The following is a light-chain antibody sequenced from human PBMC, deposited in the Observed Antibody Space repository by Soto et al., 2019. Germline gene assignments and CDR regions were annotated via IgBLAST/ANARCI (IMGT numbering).Light chain of an antibody. CDR3: QQTYSSLPIT. V-gene: IGKV1-39*01. CDR2: AAS. CDR1: QTIYSN. Sequence: DIQMTQSPSSLSVSLGDRVTITCRASQTIYSNLNWYQQKPVKAPNLLVYAASSLESGVPARFSGSGSGTHFTLTITGLQPEDFATYYCQQTYSSLPITFGQGTRLEIK. J-gene: IGKJ5*01.